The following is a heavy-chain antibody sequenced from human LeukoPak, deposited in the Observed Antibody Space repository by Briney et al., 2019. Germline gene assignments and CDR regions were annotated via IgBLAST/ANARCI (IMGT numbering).Heavy chain of an antibody. CDR3: GNLDTPMGY. D-gene: IGHD5-18*01. CDR2: ISSSSSYT. V-gene: IGHV3-11*06. J-gene: IGHJ4*02. Sequence: NPGGSLRLSCAASGFTFSDYYMSWIRQAPGKGLEWVSYISSSSSYTNYADSVKGRFTISRDNAKNTLYLQMNSLRAEDTAVYYCGNLDTPMGYWGQGTLVTVSS. CDR1: GFTFSDYY.